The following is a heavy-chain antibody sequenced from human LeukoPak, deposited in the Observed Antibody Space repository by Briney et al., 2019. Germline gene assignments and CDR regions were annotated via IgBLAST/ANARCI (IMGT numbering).Heavy chain of an antibody. D-gene: IGHD3-10*01. CDR2: IYYSGST. CDR3: ARSHFGSGSLYFDY. Sequence: PSETLSLTCTVSGGSITSSSYFWGWIRQPPGKGLEWIGSIYYSGSTYYNPSLKSRVTISVDTSKNQSSLKLSSVTAADTAVYYCARSHFGSGSLYFDYWGQGTLVTVSS. J-gene: IGHJ4*02. V-gene: IGHV4-39*07. CDR1: GGSITSSSYF.